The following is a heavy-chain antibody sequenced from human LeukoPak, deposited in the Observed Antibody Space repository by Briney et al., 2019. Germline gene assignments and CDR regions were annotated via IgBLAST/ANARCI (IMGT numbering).Heavy chain of an antibody. Sequence: SETLSLTCTVSGGSISSSSYYWGWIRQPPGKGLEWIGSIYYSRSTYYNPSLKSRVTISVDTSKNQFSLKLSSVTAADTAVYYCARRPYYYGSGSYYPGYYYYYGMDVWGQGTTVTVSS. CDR2: IYYSRST. J-gene: IGHJ6*02. D-gene: IGHD3-10*01. V-gene: IGHV4-39*01. CDR1: GGSISSSSYY. CDR3: ARRPYYYGSGSYYPGYYYYYGMDV.